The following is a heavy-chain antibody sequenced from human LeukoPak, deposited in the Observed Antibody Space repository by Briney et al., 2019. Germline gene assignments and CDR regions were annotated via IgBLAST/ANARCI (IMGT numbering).Heavy chain of an antibody. CDR1: GGSISSSSYY. D-gene: IGHD1-1*01. V-gene: IGHV4-39*01. CDR2: IYYSGST. J-gene: IGHJ6*03. CDR3: ARHVGTTGNQDYYYYMDV. Sequence: SETLSLTCTVSGGSISSSSYYWGWIRQPPGKGLEWIGSIYYSGSTYYNPSLKSRVTISVDTSKNQFSLKLSSVTAADTAVYYCARHVGTTGNQDYYYYMDVWGKGTTVTISS.